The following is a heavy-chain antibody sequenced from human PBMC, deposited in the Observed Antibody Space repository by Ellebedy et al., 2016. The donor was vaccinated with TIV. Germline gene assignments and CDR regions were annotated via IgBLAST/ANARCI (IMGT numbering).Heavy chain of an antibody. V-gene: IGHV3-21*01. CDR2: ISSSSSYI. J-gene: IGHJ4*02. CDR1: GFTFSSYS. Sequence: GESLKISCAASGFTFSSYSMNWVRQAPGKGLEWVSSISSSSSYIYYADSVKGRFTISRDNAKNSLYLQMNSLRAEDTAVYYCARHRVGATTSFYFDYWGQGTLVTVSS. D-gene: IGHD1-26*01. CDR3: ARHRVGATTSFYFDY.